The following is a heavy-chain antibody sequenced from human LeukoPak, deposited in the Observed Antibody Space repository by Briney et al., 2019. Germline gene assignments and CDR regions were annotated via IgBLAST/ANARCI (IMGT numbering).Heavy chain of an antibody. J-gene: IGHJ4*02. V-gene: IGHV1-3*01. Sequence: ASVKVPCKASGYIFTNYPIHWVRQAPGQRPEWMGWIIAGNGNTKYSQNFQGRLTITRDTSASTVYMDLSSLRSEDTAVYYCTRDRTAIFDYWGQGTLVTVSS. D-gene: IGHD2-21*02. CDR3: TRDRTAIFDY. CDR1: GYIFTNYP. CDR2: IIAGNGNT.